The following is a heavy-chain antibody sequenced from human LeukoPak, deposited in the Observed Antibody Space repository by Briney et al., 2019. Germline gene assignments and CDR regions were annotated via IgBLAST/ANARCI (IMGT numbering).Heavy chain of an antibody. D-gene: IGHD3-22*01. J-gene: IGHJ5*02. CDR3: ARLPGYYDSSGYRNWFDP. V-gene: IGHV4-39*01. CDR2: IYYSGST. Sequence: SETLSLTCTVSGGSISSSSYYWGWIRQPAGKGLEWIGSIYYSGSTYYNPSLKSRVTISVDTSKNQFSLKLSSVTAADTAVYYCARLPGYYDSSGYRNWFDPWGQGTLVTVSS. CDR1: GGSISSSSYY.